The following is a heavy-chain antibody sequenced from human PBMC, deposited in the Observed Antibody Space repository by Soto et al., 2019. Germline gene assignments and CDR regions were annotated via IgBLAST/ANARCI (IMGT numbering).Heavy chain of an antibody. V-gene: IGHV3-9*01. CDR3: VKDKFLAPQQGSFDFDY. CDR2: ISWNSGSI. CDR1: GFTFDDYA. J-gene: IGHJ4*02. D-gene: IGHD2-15*01. Sequence: GGSLRLSCAASGFTFDDYAMHWVRQAPGKGLEWVSGISWNSGSIGYADSVKGRFTISRDNAKNSLYLQMNSLRAEDTALYYCVKDKFLAPQQGSFDFDYWGQGTLVTVSS.